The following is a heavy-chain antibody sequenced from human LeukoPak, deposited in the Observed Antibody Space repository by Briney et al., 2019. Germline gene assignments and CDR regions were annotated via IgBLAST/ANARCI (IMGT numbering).Heavy chain of an antibody. J-gene: IGHJ4*01. D-gene: IGHD6-13*01. CDR1: GFTFDDYA. CDR3: AKPPVRPKSAGLGN. CDR2: ISGDGGET. V-gene: IGHV3-43*02. Sequence: PGGSLRLSCAASGFTFDDYAMHWVRQAPGKGLEWVSLISGDGGETYYADSVKGRFTISRDNSKNSLYLQIHSLRSEDTALYYCAKPPVRPKSAGLGNSGDGALVTFSS.